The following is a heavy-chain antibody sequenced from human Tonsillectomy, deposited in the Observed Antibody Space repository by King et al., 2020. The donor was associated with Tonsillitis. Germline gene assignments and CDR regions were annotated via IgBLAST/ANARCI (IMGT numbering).Heavy chain of an antibody. CDR1: GGSISSYY. CDR2: IYYSGST. D-gene: IGHD6-19*01. Sequence: QLQESGPGLVKPSETLSLTCTVSGGSISSYYWSWIRQPPGKGLEWIGYIYYSGSTNYNPSLKSRVTISVETSKNQFSLKLSSVTAADTAVYYCARGGEQWLAFHYFDYWGQGTLVTVSS. CDR3: ARGGEQWLAFHYFDY. J-gene: IGHJ4*02. V-gene: IGHV4-59*01.